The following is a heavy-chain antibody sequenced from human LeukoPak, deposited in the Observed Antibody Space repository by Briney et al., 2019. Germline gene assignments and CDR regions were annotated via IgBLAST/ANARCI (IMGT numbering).Heavy chain of an antibody. J-gene: IGHJ4*02. CDR3: AKDSLYSSSWYSLDY. D-gene: IGHD6-13*01. Sequence: GGSLRLSCAASGFAVSSNYMNWVRQAPGKGLEWVSVVSGSGDSTYYADSFKGRFAISRDNSKNTLYLQMSSLRAEDTAVYYCAKDSLYSSSWYSLDYWGQGTLVTVSS. CDR2: VSGSGDST. V-gene: IGHV3-23*01. CDR1: GFAVSSNY.